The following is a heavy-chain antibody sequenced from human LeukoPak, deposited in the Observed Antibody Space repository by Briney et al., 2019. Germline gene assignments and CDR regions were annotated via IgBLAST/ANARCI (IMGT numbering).Heavy chain of an antibody. CDR2: INWNSGSI. Sequence: GGSLRLSCAASGFTFDDYAMHWVRQAPGKGLEWVSGINWNSGSIGYADSVKGRFTISRDTAKNSLYLQMNSLRAEDTAVYYCAKDGRTWVYWGQGTLVTVSS. V-gene: IGHV3-9*01. D-gene: IGHD1-26*01. J-gene: IGHJ4*02. CDR1: GFTFDDYA. CDR3: AKDGRTWVY.